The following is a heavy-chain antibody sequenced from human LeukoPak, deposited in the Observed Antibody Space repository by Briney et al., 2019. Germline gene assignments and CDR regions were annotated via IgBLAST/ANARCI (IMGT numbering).Heavy chain of an antibody. CDR2: INHSGST. CDR1: GESFSGYY. D-gene: IGHD2-15*01. Sequence: SVTLSLTCAVYGESFSGYYWSWIRQPPGKGLEWIGEINHSGSTNYNPSLKSRVTISVDTSKNQFSLKLSSVTAADTAVYYCARGVAYYYMDVWGKGTTVTVSS. J-gene: IGHJ6*03. V-gene: IGHV4-34*01. CDR3: ARGVAYYYMDV.